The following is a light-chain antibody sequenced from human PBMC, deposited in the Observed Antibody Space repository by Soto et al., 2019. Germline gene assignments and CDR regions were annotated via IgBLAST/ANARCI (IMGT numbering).Light chain of an antibody. Sequence: QSALTQPPSVSGAPGQRVTISCTGTSSNIGAGYHVHWYQQVPGTAPKLLIYGNNNRPSGVPDRFSGTKSRTSASLAITGLQAEDEADYYCQSYDMSLSGWVFGGGTKLTVL. J-gene: IGLJ3*02. CDR1: SSNIGAGYH. CDR2: GNN. CDR3: QSYDMSLSGWV. V-gene: IGLV1-40*01.